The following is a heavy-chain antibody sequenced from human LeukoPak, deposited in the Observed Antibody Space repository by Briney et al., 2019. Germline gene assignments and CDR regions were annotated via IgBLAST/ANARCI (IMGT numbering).Heavy chain of an antibody. V-gene: IGHV3-21*01. Sequence: GGSLRLSCAASGFTFTSYSMNWVRQAPGKGLEWVSSISSSSSYIYYADSVKGRFTISRDNAKNSLYLQMNSLRAEDTAVYYCATSECSGGSCYHDYWGQGTLVTVSS. CDR2: ISSSSSYI. D-gene: IGHD2-15*01. CDR3: ATSECSGGSCYHDY. CDR1: GFTFTSYS. J-gene: IGHJ4*02.